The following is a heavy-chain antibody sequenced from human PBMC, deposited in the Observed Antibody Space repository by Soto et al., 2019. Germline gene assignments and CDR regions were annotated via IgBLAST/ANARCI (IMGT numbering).Heavy chain of an antibody. D-gene: IGHD2-8*01. CDR2: IWYDGSNK. J-gene: IGHJ6*02. CDR1: GFTFSSDG. CDR3: ARDSSECTNGLCYGMDV. Sequence: QVQLVESGGGVVQPGRSLRLSCAASGFTFSSDGMHWVRQAPGKVLAWVAGIWYDGSNKYYADSVKGRFTISRDNSKNRLYLQMNSLRAEDTAVYYCARDSSECTNGLCYGMDVWGQGTPVTVSS. V-gene: IGHV3-33*01.